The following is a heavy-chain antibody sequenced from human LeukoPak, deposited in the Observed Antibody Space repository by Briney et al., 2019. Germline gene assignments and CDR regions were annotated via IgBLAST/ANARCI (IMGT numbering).Heavy chain of an antibody. D-gene: IGHD2-21*02. CDR3: ARDFRVTATYYFDY. CDR2: ISYDGSNK. Sequence: GGSLRLSCAASGFTFSSYAMHWVRQAPGKGLEWVAVISYDGSNKYYADSVKGRFTISRDNSKNTLYLQMNSLRAEDTAVYYCARDFRVTATYYFDYWGQGTLVTVSS. CDR1: GFTFSSYA. V-gene: IGHV3-30-3*01. J-gene: IGHJ4*02.